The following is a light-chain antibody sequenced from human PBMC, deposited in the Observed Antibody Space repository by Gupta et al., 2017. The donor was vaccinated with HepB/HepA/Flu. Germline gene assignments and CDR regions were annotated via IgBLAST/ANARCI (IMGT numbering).Light chain of an antibody. CDR3: QQDNNWPVT. CDR2: GAS. Sequence: ETVMTQSPVTLSVSPGNSATLSCRASQSVSNNIAWYRQQPDQAPRLLISGASTRSTGVPARFSGSGSGTEFTLTISSLQSEDFAVYFCQQDNNWPVTFGQGTKVEIK. V-gene: IGKV3-15*01. CDR1: QSVSNN. J-gene: IGKJ1*01.